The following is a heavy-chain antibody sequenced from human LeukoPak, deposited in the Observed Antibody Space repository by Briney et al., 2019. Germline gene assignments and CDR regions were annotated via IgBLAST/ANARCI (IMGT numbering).Heavy chain of an antibody. D-gene: IGHD2-21*02. CDR2: IYHSGST. J-gene: IGHJ4*02. CDR1: GGSISSGGYS. Sequence: PSETLSLTCAVTGGSISSGGYSWSWIRQPPGKGLEWIGYIYHSGSTYYNPSLKSRVTISVDTSKNQFSLKLSSVTAADTAVYYCARFVVVTAIFYFDYWGQGTLVTVSS. V-gene: IGHV4-30-2*05. CDR3: ARFVVVTAIFYFDY.